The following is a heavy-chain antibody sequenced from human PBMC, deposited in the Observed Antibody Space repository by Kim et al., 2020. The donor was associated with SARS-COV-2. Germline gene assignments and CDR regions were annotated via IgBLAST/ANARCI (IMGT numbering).Heavy chain of an antibody. V-gene: IGHV5-51*01. CDR3: ARHQDYSSSFDY. Sequence: RYRPSFPGQVTISADKSISTAYLQWSSRKASDTAMYYCARHQDYSSSFDYWGQGTLVTVSS. J-gene: IGHJ4*02. D-gene: IGHD6-6*01.